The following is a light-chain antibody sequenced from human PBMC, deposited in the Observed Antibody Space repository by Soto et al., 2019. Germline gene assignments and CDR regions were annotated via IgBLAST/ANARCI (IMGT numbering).Light chain of an antibody. J-gene: IGKJ1*01. V-gene: IGKV1-6*01. CDR3: LQDYNYPRT. CDR2: APS. Sequence: AIQMTQSPSSLSASVGDRVTITCRASQGIRTDLGWYQQKPGKAPKLLIYAPSSLQSGVPSRFSDSGSGTDFTLTISSLQPEDFATYYCLQDYNYPRTFGQGTKVEIK. CDR1: QGIRTD.